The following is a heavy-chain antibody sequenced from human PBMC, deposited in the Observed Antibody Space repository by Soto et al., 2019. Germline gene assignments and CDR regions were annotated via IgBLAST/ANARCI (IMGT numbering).Heavy chain of an antibody. CDR2: IIPIFGTA. CDR1: GGTFSSYA. Sequence: GASVKVSCKASGGTFSSYAISWVRQAPGQGLEWMGGIIPIFGTANYAQKFQGRVTITADESTSTVYMELSSLTSEDTAVYYCVRADFDQYFDYWGQGSLVTVSS. J-gene: IGHJ4*02. V-gene: IGHV1-69*13. D-gene: IGHD3-9*01. CDR3: VRADFDQYFDY.